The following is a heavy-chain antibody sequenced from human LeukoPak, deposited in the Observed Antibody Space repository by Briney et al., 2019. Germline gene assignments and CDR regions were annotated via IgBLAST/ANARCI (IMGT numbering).Heavy chain of an antibody. D-gene: IGHD3-22*01. J-gene: IGHJ5*02. Sequence: PSQTLSLTCTVSGGSISSGDYYWSWIRQPPGKGLKWIGYIYYSGSTYYNPSLKSRVTISVDTSKNQFSLKLSSVTAADTAVYYCARVHYFDSSGSYRIDWFDPWGQGTLVTVSS. CDR1: GGSISSGDYY. V-gene: IGHV4-30-4*01. CDR2: IYYSGST. CDR3: ARVHYFDSSGSYRIDWFDP.